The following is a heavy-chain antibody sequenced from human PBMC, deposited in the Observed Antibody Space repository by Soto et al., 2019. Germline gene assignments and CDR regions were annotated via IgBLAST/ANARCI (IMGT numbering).Heavy chain of an antibody. CDR3: AKVSPVAYYDFWSGYLDY. D-gene: IGHD3-3*01. Sequence: GGSLRLSCAASGFTFSSYAMSWVRQAPGKGLEWVSAISGSGGSTYYADSVKGRFTISRDNSKNTPYLQMNSLRAEDTAVYYCAKVSPVAYYDFWSGYLDYWGQGTLVTVSS. CDR2: ISGSGGST. V-gene: IGHV3-23*01. CDR1: GFTFSSYA. J-gene: IGHJ4*02.